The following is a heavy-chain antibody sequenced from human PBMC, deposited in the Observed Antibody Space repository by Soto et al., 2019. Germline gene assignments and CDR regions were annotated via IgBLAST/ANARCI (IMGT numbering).Heavy chain of an antibody. Sequence: QVQLQESGPGLVKPSETLSLTCTVSGGSINSYCWSWIRQPPGKGLEWIAYIFDSGNANYNPSLKTQGTILADTSQNQFSLKLTLVTAADTAAYYCARHRTTTVANFYFDNWGQGALVTVSS. D-gene: IGHD4-4*01. CDR3: ARHRTTTVANFYFDN. J-gene: IGHJ4*02. CDR2: IFDSGNA. V-gene: IGHV4-59*08. CDR1: GGSINSYC.